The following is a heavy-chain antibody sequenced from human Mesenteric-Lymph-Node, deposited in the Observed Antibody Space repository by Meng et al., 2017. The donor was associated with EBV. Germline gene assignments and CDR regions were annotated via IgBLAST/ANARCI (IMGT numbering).Heavy chain of an antibody. CDR1: GYSVRSHEFS. J-gene: IGHJ4*02. Sequence: LRESVSGLVKPSKTLSLTCVVSGYSVRSHEFSWSWIRQPPGKGLEWIGFIYHAGATNYNPSLKSRVTLSIDKSQNQFSLRLSSVSAADTVVYYCARGGDYHDYWGQGILVTVSS. CDR2: IYHAGAT. CDR3: ARGGDYHDY. V-gene: IGHV4-30-2*01.